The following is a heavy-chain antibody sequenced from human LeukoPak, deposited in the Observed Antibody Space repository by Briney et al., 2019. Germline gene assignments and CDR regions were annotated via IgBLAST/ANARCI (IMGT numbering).Heavy chain of an antibody. V-gene: IGHV4-59*01. J-gene: IGHJ1*01. Sequence: SETLSLTCTVSGGSISTYDWSWLRQPPRKGLEWIGHIYYSGSTKYNPSLKSRVTISVDASKNQFSLKLTSVTAADTAVYYFVRVSCSGGTCLSPDWGQGTLVTVSS. CDR1: GGSISTYD. CDR3: VRVSCSGGTCLSPD. CDR2: IYYSGST. D-gene: IGHD2-15*01.